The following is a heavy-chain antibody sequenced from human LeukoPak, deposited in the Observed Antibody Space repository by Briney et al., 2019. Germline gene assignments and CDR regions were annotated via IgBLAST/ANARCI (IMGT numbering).Heavy chain of an antibody. D-gene: IGHD1-1*01. CDR2: ISAYNGNT. Sequence: ASVKVSGKASGYTFTSYGISWVRQAPGQGLEWMGWISAYNGNTNYAQKLQGRVTMTTDTSTSTAYMELRSLRSDDTAVYYCARDLGTGTTRGLLDYWGQGTLVTVSS. CDR1: GYTFTSYG. CDR3: ARDLGTGTTRGLLDY. V-gene: IGHV1-18*01. J-gene: IGHJ4*02.